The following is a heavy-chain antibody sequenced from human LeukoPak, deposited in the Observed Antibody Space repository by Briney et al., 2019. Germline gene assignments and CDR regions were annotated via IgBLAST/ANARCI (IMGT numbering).Heavy chain of an antibody. J-gene: IGHJ4*02. CDR3: ARAAALYYYDSSGYYPY. CDR2: IIPILGIA. V-gene: IGHV1-69*04. Sequence: ASVKVSCKASGGTFSSYAISWVRQAPGQGLEWMGRIIPILGIANYAQKFQGRVTITADKSTSTAYMELSSLRSDDTAVYYCARAAALYYYDSSGYYPYWGQGTLVTVSS. CDR1: GGTFSSYA. D-gene: IGHD3-22*01.